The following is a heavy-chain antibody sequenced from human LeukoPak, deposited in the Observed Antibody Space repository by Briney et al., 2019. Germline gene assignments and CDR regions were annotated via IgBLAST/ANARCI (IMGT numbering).Heavy chain of an antibody. CDR3: ARKPPSGSYYDDY. CDR2: ISAYNGYT. D-gene: IGHD1-26*01. J-gene: IGHJ4*02. Sequence: ASVKVSCTASGYTFTTYGISWVRQAPGQGLGWMGWISAYNGYTNYAQKLQGRVTMTTDTSTSTAYMELRSLRSDDTAMYYCARKPPSGSYYDDYWGQGTLVTVSS. CDR1: GYTFTTYG. V-gene: IGHV1-18*01.